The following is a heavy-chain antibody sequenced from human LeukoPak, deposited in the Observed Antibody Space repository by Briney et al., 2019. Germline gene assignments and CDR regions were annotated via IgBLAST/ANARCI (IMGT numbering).Heavy chain of an antibody. J-gene: IGHJ4*02. Sequence: SETLSLTCAVSGYSISSGYYWGWIRQPPGKGLEWIGSIYHSGSTYYNPSLKSRVTISVDTSKNQVSLKLSSVTAADAAVYYCESQSGHSSGWSGPKSDYWGQGTLVTVPS. D-gene: IGHD6-19*01. CDR2: IYHSGST. CDR3: ESQSGHSSGWSGPKSDY. CDR1: GYSISSGYY. V-gene: IGHV4-38-2*01.